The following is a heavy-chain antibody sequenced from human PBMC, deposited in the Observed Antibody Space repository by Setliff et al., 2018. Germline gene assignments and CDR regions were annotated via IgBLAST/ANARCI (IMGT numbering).Heavy chain of an antibody. D-gene: IGHD3-3*01. CDR2: INHSGST. Sequence: KASETLSLTCAVYGGSFSGYYWSWIRQPPGKGLEWIGEINHSGSTNYNPSLKSRVTISVDTSKNQFSLKLSSVTAADTAVYYCARGRVVAEGRAGCLDPWGQGTPVTVSS. CDR1: GGSFSGYY. V-gene: IGHV4-34*01. CDR3: ARGRVVAEGRAGCLDP. J-gene: IGHJ5*02.